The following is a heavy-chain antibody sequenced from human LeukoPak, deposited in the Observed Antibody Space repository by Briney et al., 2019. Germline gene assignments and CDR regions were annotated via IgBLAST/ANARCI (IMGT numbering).Heavy chain of an antibody. D-gene: IGHD3-10*01. CDR3: AKETRRSYGSGSYSDY. CDR1: GFPVSSYA. V-gene: IGHV3-23*01. CDR2: ISGSGGST. Sequence: GGSLRFSCAASGFPVSSYAMNWVRQASGKGLEWVSAISGSGGSTYYAESVKGRFTISRDNSKNSLYLQMNSLRAEDTAVFYCAKETRRSYGSGSYSDYWGQGTLVTVSS. J-gene: IGHJ4*02.